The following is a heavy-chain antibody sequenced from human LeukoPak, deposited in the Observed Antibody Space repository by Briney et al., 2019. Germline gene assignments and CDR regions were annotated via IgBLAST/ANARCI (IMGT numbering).Heavy chain of an antibody. CDR2: IYFSGTT. CDR3: AREADDFWSGYPGPYYYYMDV. J-gene: IGHJ6*03. V-gene: IGHV4-59*11. CDR1: GGSINYHF. D-gene: IGHD3-3*01. Sequence: PSETLSLTCTVSGGSINYHFWSWLRQPPGKGPECIGYIYFSGTTNYNPSLASRVTISVDTSKNQLSLKLRSVTAADTAVYYCAREADDFWSGYPGPYYYYMDVWGKGTTVTVSS.